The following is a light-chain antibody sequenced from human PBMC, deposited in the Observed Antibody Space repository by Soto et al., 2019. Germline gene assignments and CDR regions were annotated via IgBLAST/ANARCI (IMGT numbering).Light chain of an antibody. V-gene: IGKV3-11*01. CDR1: QSVKTF. Sequence: EIALSQSPATVSLYPGESATLSCRASQSVKTFLVWYQQKPAQAPRLLIYDASHRATGIPARFSGSGSGTDFTLTISSLQPEDAAVYYCQQRSNWPPITFGQGTRLEIK. J-gene: IGKJ5*01. CDR3: QQRSNWPPIT. CDR2: DAS.